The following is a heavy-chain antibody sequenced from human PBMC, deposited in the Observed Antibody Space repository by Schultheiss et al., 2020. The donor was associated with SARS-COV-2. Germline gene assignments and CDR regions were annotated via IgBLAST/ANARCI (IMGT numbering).Heavy chain of an antibody. V-gene: IGHV4-39*07. CDR1: GGSISSSSYY. CDR3: ARGGYYYYMDV. CDR2: IYHSGST. Sequence: SETLSLTCTVSGGSISSSSYYWGWIRQPPGKGLEWIGSIYHSGSTYYNPSLKSRVTISVDTSKNQFSLKLSSVTAADTAVYYCARGGYYYYMDVWGKGTTVTVSS. J-gene: IGHJ6*03.